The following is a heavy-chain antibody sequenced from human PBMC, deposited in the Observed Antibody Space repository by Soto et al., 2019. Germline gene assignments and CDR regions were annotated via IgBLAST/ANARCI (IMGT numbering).Heavy chain of an antibody. CDR1: GYTFTTYY. CDR2: INPSGGTT. CDR3: AGGLIGGYYCMDV. Sequence: ASVKVSCKASGYTFTTYYMHWVRQAPGQGLEWMGIINPSGGTTGFAQKFQGRVTMTRDTSTSTVYMELSSLRSEDTAFYYCAGGLIGGYYCMDVCDQGPTVAVSS. D-gene: IGHD3-16*01. V-gene: IGHV1-46*01. J-gene: IGHJ6*02.